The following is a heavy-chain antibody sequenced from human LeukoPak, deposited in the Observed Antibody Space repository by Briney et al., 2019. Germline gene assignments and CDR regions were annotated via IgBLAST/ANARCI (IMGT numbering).Heavy chain of an antibody. CDR2: MNPNSGNT. CDR1: GYTFTSYD. J-gene: IGHJ5*02. CDR3: ARGRIAAAGINNWFDP. D-gene: IGHD6-13*01. V-gene: IGHV1-8*03. Sequence: ASVKVSCKASGYTFTSYDINWVRQATGQGLEWMGWMNPNSGNTGYAQKFQGRVTITRNTSVSTAYMELSSLRSEDTAVYYCARGRIAAAGINNWFDPWGQGTLVTVSS.